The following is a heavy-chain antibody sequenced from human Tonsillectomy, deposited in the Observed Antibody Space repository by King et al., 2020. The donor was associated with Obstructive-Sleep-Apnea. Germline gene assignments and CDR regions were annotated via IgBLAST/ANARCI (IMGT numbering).Heavy chain of an antibody. D-gene: IGHD3-10*01. CDR3: ASFYGSGSYRAGYFQH. Sequence: VQLVESGGGLVKPGGSLRLSCAASGFTFSSYSMNWVRQAPGKGLEWVSSISSNSSYIYYADSVKGRFTISRDNAKNSLYLQMNSLRAEDTAVYYCASFYGSGSYRAGYFQHWGQGTLVTVSS. J-gene: IGHJ1*01. CDR1: GFTFSSYS. CDR2: ISSNSSYI. V-gene: IGHV3-21*01.